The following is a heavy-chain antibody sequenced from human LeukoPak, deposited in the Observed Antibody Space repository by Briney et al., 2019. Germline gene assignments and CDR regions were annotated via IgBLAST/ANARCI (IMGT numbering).Heavy chain of an antibody. CDR3: ATRLPEYQLLPISDY. Sequence: GGSRRLSCAAPGFTFSSYAMSWVRQAPGKGLEWVSSISGSGGSTYYADSVKGRFTISRDNSKNTLYLQMNSLRAEDTAVYYCATRLPEYQLLPISDYWGQGTLVTVSS. J-gene: IGHJ4*02. CDR1: GFTFSSYA. V-gene: IGHV3-23*01. CDR2: ISGSGGST. D-gene: IGHD2-2*01.